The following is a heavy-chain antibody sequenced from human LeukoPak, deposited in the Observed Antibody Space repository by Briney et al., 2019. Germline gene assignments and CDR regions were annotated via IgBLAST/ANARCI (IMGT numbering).Heavy chain of an antibody. D-gene: IGHD3-10*01. V-gene: IGHV4-59*01. CDR1: GGSISSYY. J-gene: IGHJ4*02. Sequence: SETLSLTCTVSGGSISSYYWSWIRQPPGKGLEWIGYIYYSGSTNYNPSLKSRVTISVDTSKNQFSLKLSSVTAADTAVYYCASPGVRGEWFSIDYWGQGTLVTVSS. CDR3: ASPGVRGEWFSIDY. CDR2: IYYSGST.